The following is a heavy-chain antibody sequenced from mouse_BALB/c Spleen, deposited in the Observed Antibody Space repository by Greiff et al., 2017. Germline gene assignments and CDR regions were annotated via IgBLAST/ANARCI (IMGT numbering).Heavy chain of an antibody. CDR1: GFTFSSYA. CDR2: ISSGGST. V-gene: IGHV5-6-5*01. D-gene: IGHD6-1*01. CDR3: ARAGSLFDY. Sequence: EVQRVESGGGLVKPGGSLKLSCAASGFTFSSYAMSWVRQTPEKRLEWVASISSGGSTYYPDSVKGRFTISRDNARNILYLQMSSLRSEDTAMYYCARAGSLFDYWGQGTTLTVSS. J-gene: IGHJ2*01.